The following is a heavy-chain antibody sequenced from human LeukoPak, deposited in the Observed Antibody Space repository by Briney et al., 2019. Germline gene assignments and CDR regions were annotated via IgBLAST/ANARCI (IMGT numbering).Heavy chain of an antibody. V-gene: IGHV4-59*01. CDR2: IYYSGST. Sequence: SETLSLTCTVSGGSISSYYWSWIRQPPGKGLEWIGYIYYSGSTNYNPSLKSRVTISVDTSKNQFSLKLSSVTAADTAVYYCARALPYYCSGGSCPFDYWGRGTLVTVSS. J-gene: IGHJ4*02. CDR3: ARALPYYCSGGSCPFDY. D-gene: IGHD2-15*01. CDR1: GGSISSYY.